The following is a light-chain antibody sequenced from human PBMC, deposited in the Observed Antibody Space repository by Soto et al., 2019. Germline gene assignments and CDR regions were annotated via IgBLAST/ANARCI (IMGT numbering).Light chain of an antibody. J-gene: IGKJ1*01. Sequence: EIVLTQSPGTLSLSPGERATLSCRASQSVSSSFLAWYRQKPGQPPRLLIYGASTRATGIPDRFSGSGSGTDFALTVSRREPEDFAVYYCHQYGSSPRTFGQGTKVEIK. CDR3: HQYGSSPRT. CDR1: QSVSSSF. V-gene: IGKV3-20*01. CDR2: GAS.